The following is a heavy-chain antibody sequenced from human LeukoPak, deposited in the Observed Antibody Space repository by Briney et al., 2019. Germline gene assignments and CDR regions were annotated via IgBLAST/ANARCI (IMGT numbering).Heavy chain of an antibody. CDR3: AKAKWDYYDSSGPIFQH. D-gene: IGHD3-22*01. CDR1: GFTFSSYA. J-gene: IGHJ1*01. V-gene: IGHV3-30-3*01. CDR2: ISYDGSNK. Sequence: PGRSLRLSCAASGFTFSSYAMHWVRQAPGKGLEWVAVISYDGSNKYYADSVKGRFTISRDNAKNSLYLQMNSLRAEDTALYYCAKAKWDYYDSSGPIFQHWGQGTLVTVSS.